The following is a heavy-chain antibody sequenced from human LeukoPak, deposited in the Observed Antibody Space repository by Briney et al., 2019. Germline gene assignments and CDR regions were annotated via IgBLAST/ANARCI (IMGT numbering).Heavy chain of an antibody. CDR1: GFTFSSYA. CDR3: ARVGSYGAPFDY. D-gene: IGHD5-18*01. CDR2: ISGPGGTA. J-gene: IGHJ4*02. Sequence: GGSLRLSCAASGFTFSSYAMSWVRQAPGKGLEWVSAISGPGGTADQADSVKGRFTISRDNSKNTLYLQMNSLRAEDTAVYYCARVGSYGAPFDYWGQGTLVTVSS. V-gene: IGHV3-23*01.